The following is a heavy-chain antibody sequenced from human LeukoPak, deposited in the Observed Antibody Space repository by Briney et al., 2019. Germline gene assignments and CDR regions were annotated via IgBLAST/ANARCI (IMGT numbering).Heavy chain of an antibody. CDR3: ARCLGATTDLDY. D-gene: IGHD1-26*01. CDR1: GGTFSSYA. CDR2: ISAYNGNT. J-gene: IGHJ4*02. Sequence: ASVKVSCKASGGTFSSYAISWVRQAPGQGLEWMGWISAYNGNTNYAQKLQGRVTMTTDTSTSTAYMELRSLRSDDTAVYYCARCLGATTDLDYWGQGTLVTVSS. V-gene: IGHV1-18*01.